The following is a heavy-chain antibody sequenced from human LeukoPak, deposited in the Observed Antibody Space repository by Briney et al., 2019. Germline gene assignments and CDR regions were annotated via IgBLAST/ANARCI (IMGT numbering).Heavy chain of an antibody. V-gene: IGHV3-23*01. CDR2: ISSSGAST. D-gene: IGHD1-1*01. CDR3: AKPHTTGNNYYYYMDV. Sequence: PGGSLRRSCVASGFTFSNYAMSWVRQAPGKGLEWVSAISSSGASTFYADSVKGRFTISRDNSKNTLYLQMNSLRAEDTAVYYCAKPHTTGNNYYYYMDVWGKGTTVTVSS. CDR1: GFTFSNYA. J-gene: IGHJ6*03.